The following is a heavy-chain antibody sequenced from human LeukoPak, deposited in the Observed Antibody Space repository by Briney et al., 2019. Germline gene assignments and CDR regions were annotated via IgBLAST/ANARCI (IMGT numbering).Heavy chain of an antibody. J-gene: IGHJ4*02. CDR1: GFTFSSYG. CDR3: AKGNMVRGVIITPLFDY. Sequence: GRSLRLSCAASGFTFSSYGMHWVRQAPGKGLEWVVVISYDGSNKYYADSVKGRFTISRDNSKNTLYLQINSLRAEDTAVYYCAKGNMVRGVIITPLFDYWGQGTLVTVSS. D-gene: IGHD3-10*01. V-gene: IGHV3-30*18. CDR2: ISYDGSNK.